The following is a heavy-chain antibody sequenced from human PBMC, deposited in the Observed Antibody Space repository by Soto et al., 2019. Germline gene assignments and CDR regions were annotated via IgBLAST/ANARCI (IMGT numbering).Heavy chain of an antibody. Sequence: PGGSLRLSCAASGFTFSRFSMHWVRQAPGKGLAWVAVISYDGSNTHYAESVKGRFNISRDDSKNTVYLQMNSLRGEDSAVYYCARDHGMFLSYYYYGMDVWGQGTTVTVSS. D-gene: IGHD3-10*02. V-gene: IGHV3-30-3*01. CDR2: ISYDGSNT. CDR1: GFTFSRFS. CDR3: ARDHGMFLSYYYYGMDV. J-gene: IGHJ6*02.